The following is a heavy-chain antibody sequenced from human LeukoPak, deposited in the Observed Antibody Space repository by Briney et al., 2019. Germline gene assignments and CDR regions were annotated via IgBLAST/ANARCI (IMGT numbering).Heavy chain of an antibody. J-gene: IGHJ4*02. CDR1: GDSISSDTYY. CDR2: THASGSF. Sequence: SETLSLTCTVSGDSISSDTYYWSWIRQPAGKGLRWIGRTHASGSFMYNPSLKSRLTISIDTSKKQFSLKLSSVTDADTAVYYCARRARDWYSPIEYWGPGTLVTVSS. V-gene: IGHV4-61*02. D-gene: IGHD2-21*02. CDR3: ARRARDWYSPIEY.